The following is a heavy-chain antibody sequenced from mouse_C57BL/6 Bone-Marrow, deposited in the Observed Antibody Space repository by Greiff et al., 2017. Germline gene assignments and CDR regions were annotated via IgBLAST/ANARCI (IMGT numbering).Heavy chain of an antibody. CDR3: ARLNWDVGWFDY. V-gene: IGHV1-47*01. Sequence: VQLQQSGAELVKPGASVTMSCKASGYTFTTYPIEWMKQNHGKSLEWIGNFHPYNDDTKYNEKFKGKATLTEEKSSSTAYLELSRLTSDASAVYYWARLNWDVGWFDYWGQGTTLTVSA. J-gene: IGHJ2*01. D-gene: IGHD4-1*01. CDR2: FHPYNDDT. CDR1: GYTFTTYP.